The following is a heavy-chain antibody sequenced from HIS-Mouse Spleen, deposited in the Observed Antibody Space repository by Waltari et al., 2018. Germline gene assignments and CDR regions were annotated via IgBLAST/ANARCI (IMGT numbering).Heavy chain of an antibody. CDR3: ARRLLTGDAFDI. Sequence: EVQLVQFGGGLVKPGGSLRLSCAASGFTFSSYSMNWFRQAPGKGLEWVSSISSSSSYIYYADSVKGRFTISRDNAKNSLYLQMNSLRAEDTAVYYCARRLLTGDAFDIWGQGTMVTVSS. CDR1: GFTFSSYS. J-gene: IGHJ3*02. D-gene: IGHD7-27*01. V-gene: IGHV3-21*01. CDR2: ISSSSSYI.